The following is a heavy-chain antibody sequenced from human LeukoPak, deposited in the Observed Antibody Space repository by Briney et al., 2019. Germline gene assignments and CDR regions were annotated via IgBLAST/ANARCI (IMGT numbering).Heavy chain of an antibody. CDR3: ARLTRSYFDY. CDR2: IYYSGST. J-gene: IGHJ4*02. V-gene: IGHV4-39*01. CDR1: GGSINTRIYY. Sequence: PSETLSLTCTVSGGSINTRIYYWGWIRQPPGKGLEWIGTIYYSGSTYYNPSLKSRVTISVDTSKNQFSLKLSSVTAADTAIYYCARLTRSYFDYWGQGTLVTVSS.